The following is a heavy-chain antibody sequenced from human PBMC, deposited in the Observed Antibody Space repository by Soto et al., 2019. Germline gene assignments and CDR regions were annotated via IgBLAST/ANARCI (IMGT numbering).Heavy chain of an antibody. V-gene: IGHV5-10-1*01. CDR1: GYSRNSYW. CDR3: ASHNVNYDYYAMDV. CDR2: IDPSDSHT. J-gene: IGHJ6*02. Sequence: GESLTISCKGSGYSRNSYWINWGRQMPGKGLEWMGRIDPSDSHTTYNPSFQGHVSISADKSISTAYLKWSSLKASDTAMYYCASHNVNYDYYAMDVWGQGATVTVSS.